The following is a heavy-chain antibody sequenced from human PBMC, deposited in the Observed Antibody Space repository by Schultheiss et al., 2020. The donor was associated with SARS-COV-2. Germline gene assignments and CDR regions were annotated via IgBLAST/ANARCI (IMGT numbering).Heavy chain of an antibody. CDR3: ARSAPLDYDSSGLFDY. CDR1: GFTFSSYW. Sequence: GGSLRLSCAASGFTFSSYWMSWVRQAPGKGLEWVANIKQDGSEGYYADSVKGRFTISRDNSKNTLYLQMNSLRAEDTAVYYCARSAPLDYDSSGLFDYWGQGTLVTVSS. V-gene: IGHV3-7*01. J-gene: IGHJ4*02. CDR2: IKQDGSEG. D-gene: IGHD3-22*01.